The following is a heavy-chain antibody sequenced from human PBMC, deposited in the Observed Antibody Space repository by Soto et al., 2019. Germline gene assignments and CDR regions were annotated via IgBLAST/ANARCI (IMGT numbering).Heavy chain of an antibody. J-gene: IGHJ4*02. Sequence: PSETLSLTCAVSSGSISSSNWWSWVRQPPGKGLEWIGEIYHSGSTNYNPSLKSRVTISVDKSKNQFSLKLSSVTAADTAVYYCASDTGYSRGWFDYWGQGTLVTVSS. CDR3: ASDTGYSRGWFDY. D-gene: IGHD6-19*01. CDR2: IYHSGST. CDR1: SGSISSSNW. V-gene: IGHV4-4*02.